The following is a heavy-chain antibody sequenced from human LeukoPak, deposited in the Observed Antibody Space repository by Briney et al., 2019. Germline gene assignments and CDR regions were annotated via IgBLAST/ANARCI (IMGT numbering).Heavy chain of an antibody. CDR3: AREGEHYVGVEYYYYGMDV. CDR1: GFTVNNNY. CDR2: IYSGGST. V-gene: IGHV3-66*01. Sequence: QTGGSLRLSCAASGFTVNNNYMSWVRQAPGKGLEWVSVIYSGGSTYYADSVKGRFTISRDNSKNTVYLQMISLRAEDTAVYYCAREGEHYVGVEYYYYGMDVWGQGTTVTVSS. J-gene: IGHJ6*02. D-gene: IGHD1-26*01.